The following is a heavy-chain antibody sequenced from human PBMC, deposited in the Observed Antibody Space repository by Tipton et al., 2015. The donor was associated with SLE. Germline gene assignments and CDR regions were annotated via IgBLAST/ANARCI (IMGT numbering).Heavy chain of an antibody. D-gene: IGHD2-21*02. Sequence: RSLRLSCAASGFTFDDYAMHWVRQAPGKGLEWVSGISWNSGSIGYADSVKGRFTISRDNSKNTLYLQMNSLRAEDTAVYYCAKERDSIDYWGQGTLVTVSS. V-gene: IGHV3-9*01. CDR2: ISWNSGSI. CDR1: GFTFDDYA. J-gene: IGHJ4*02. CDR3: AKERDSIDY.